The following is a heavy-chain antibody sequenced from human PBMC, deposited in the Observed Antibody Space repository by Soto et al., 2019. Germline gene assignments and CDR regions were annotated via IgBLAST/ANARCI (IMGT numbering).Heavy chain of an antibody. V-gene: IGHV4-59*08. CDR2: IYYSGST. Sequence: SETLSLTCTVSGGSISSYYWSWIRQPPGKGLEWIGYIYYSGSTNYNPSLKSRVTISVDTSKNQFSLKLSSVTAADTAVYYCARHLGYGADGYYYYSMDVWGKGTTVTVSS. J-gene: IGHJ6*03. CDR1: GGSISSYY. CDR3: ARHLGYGADGYYYYSMDV. D-gene: IGHD4-17*01.